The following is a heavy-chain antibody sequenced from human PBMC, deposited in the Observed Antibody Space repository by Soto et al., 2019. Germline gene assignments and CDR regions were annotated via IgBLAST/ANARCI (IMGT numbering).Heavy chain of an antibody. V-gene: IGHV4-4*07. Sequence: QVQLQESGPGLVKPLGTLSLTCTVSGGSLSNYYWSWIRQPAGKGLKWIGHIYTTGNTIYTPSLKSRVTMSVDTSKNQFSLRLRSVTAADTAVYYCAREGVFSYAYDFDFWGQGTLVTVSS. J-gene: IGHJ4*02. D-gene: IGHD3-16*01. CDR2: IYTTGNT. CDR1: GGSLSNYY. CDR3: AREGVFSYAYDFDF.